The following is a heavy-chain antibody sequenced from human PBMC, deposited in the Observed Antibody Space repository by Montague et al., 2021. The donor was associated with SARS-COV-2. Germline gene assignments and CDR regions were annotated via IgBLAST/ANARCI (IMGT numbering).Heavy chain of an antibody. J-gene: IGHJ3*02. Sequence: TLSLTCTVSGGSISDGGYSLTWIRQHPGKGLEWIGYVYYSGSTFYNPSLNSRITISVDTSKNQFSLKLSSVTAADTAVYYCAREGGRIQLWLRGDDAFNIWGQGTLVTVSS. CDR1: GGSISDGGYS. D-gene: IGHD5-18*01. CDR2: VYYSGST. CDR3: AREGGRIQLWLRGDDAFNI. V-gene: IGHV4-31*03.